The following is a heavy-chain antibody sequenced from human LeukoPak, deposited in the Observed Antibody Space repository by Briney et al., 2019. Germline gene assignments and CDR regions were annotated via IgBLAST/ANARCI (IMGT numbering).Heavy chain of an antibody. V-gene: IGHV3-48*04. D-gene: IGHD1-26*01. J-gene: IGHJ3*02. CDR1: GFTFSSYS. CDR2: ISSSGSTI. CDR3: ARAKWELLADDAFDI. Sequence: GGSLRLSCAASGFTFSSYSMNWVRQAPGKGLEWVSYISSSGSTIYYADSVKGRFTISRDNAKNSLYLQMNSLRAEDTAVYYCARAKWELLADDAFDIWGQGTMVTVSS.